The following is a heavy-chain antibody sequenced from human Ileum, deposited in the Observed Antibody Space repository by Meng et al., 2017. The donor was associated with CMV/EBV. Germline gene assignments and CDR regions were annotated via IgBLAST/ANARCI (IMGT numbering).Heavy chain of an antibody. V-gene: IGHV1-2*02. J-gene: IGHJ6*02. CDR2: INPKTGET. Sequence: ASVKVSCKASGFPLIDYYMHWVRQAPEQGLEWMGRINPKTGETDYAQKFQGRVTMTRDTSISTAYMELSRLKFDDTAVYYCARDLWFGEGAWGQGTKVTVSS. CDR1: GFPLIDYY. D-gene: IGHD3-10*01. CDR3: ARDLWFGEGA.